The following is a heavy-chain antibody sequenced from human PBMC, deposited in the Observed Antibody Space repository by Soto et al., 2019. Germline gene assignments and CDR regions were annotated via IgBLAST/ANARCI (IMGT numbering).Heavy chain of an antibody. J-gene: IGHJ4*02. CDR1: GYTFTIYW. D-gene: IGHD4-17*01. CDR3: ARPANTVADHFDL. CDR2: IYPSDSDT. Sequence: PGESLKISCQVSGYTFTIYWIGWVRQMPGKGLEWVGIIYPSDSDTRYSPSFQGQVTISADQSINTAYLQWDSLKASDTAIYYCARPANTVADHFDLWGQGTPVTV. V-gene: IGHV5-51*01.